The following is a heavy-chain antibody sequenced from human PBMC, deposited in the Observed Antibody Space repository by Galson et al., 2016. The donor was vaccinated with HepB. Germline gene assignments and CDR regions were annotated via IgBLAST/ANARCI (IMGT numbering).Heavy chain of an antibody. CDR3: SRERPVGSYYGSGGHPNDY. CDR2: IRSKSYGATT. J-gene: IGHJ4*02. CDR1: GFTFGDYA. D-gene: IGHD3-10*01. Sequence: SLRLSCAASGFTFGDYAMSWFRQAPGKGLEWVGFIRSKSYGATTEYAASVRGRFTISRDDSKSIAYLQMNSLKTEDTAVYYCSRERPVGSYYGSGGHPNDYGGQGTLVTVSS. V-gene: IGHV3-49*03.